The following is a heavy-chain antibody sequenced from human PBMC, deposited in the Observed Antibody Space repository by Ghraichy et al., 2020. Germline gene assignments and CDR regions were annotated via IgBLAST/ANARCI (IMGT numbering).Heavy chain of an antibody. CDR2: IYPGDSDT. CDR1: GYSFTSYW. V-gene: IGHV5-51*01. CDR3: ATRSSHYDSSGYYVFDY. Sequence: GESLNISCKGSGYSFTSYWIGWVRQMPGKGLEWMGIIYPGDSDTRYSPSFQGQVTISADKSISTAYLQWSSLKASDTAMYYCATRSSHYDSSGYYVFDYWGQGTLVTVSS. D-gene: IGHD3-22*01. J-gene: IGHJ4*02.